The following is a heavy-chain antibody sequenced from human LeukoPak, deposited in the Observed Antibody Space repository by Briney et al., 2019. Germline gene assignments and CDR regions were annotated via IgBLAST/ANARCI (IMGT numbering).Heavy chain of an antibody. J-gene: IGHJ4*02. CDR1: GFTFSSYD. CDR3: ATLASGYSSPFDY. V-gene: IGHV3-23*01. Sequence: GGSLRLSCAASGFTFSSYDMSWVRQAPGKGLEWVSVIRSDGGSTLYADSVKGRFTISRDNSKNTLYAEMTSLRAEDTAVYYCATLASGYSSPFDYWGQGTLVTVSS. D-gene: IGHD6-13*01. CDR2: IRSDGGST.